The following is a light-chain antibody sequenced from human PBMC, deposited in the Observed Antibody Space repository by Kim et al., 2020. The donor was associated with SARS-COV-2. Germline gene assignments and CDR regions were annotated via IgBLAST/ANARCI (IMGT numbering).Light chain of an antibody. CDR2: GVS. Sequence: EIVLTQSPGTLSLSPGERATLSCRASQSITSDSLAWYQQKPGQAPRLLIYGVSVRAIGIPDRFRGSGSGTDFTLTISRLEPEDSAVYFCQQYLSSRTFGQGTKVDIK. CDR3: QQYLSSRT. CDR1: QSITSDS. V-gene: IGKV3-20*01. J-gene: IGKJ1*01.